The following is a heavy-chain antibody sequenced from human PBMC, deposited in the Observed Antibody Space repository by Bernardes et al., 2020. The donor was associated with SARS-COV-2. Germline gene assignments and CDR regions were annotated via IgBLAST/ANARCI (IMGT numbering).Heavy chain of an antibody. J-gene: IGHJ5*02. CDR2: ISYDGSNE. Sequence: GGSLRLSCAASGFTFSSYAMHWVRQAPGKGLEWVAVISYDGSNEYYADSVKGRFTISRDNAKNSLYLQMNSLRTEDTAVYYCARLVVVAAICWFDPWGQGTLVTVSS. D-gene: IGHD2-15*01. CDR3: ARLVVVAAICWFDP. CDR1: GFTFSSYA. V-gene: IGHV3-30*04.